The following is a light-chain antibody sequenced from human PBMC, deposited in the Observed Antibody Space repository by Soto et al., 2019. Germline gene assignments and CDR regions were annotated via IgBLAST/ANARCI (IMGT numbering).Light chain of an antibody. CDR3: QQYGSSPLLT. V-gene: IGKV3-20*01. CDR2: GAS. CDR1: QSVSSSY. J-gene: IGKJ4*01. Sequence: EIVLTQSPGTLSLSPGERATLSCRASQSVSSSYLAWYQHKPGQAPRLLIYGASSRATGIPDRFSGSGSGTDFALTISRPEPEDFAVHYCQQYGSSPLLTFGGGTKVEIK.